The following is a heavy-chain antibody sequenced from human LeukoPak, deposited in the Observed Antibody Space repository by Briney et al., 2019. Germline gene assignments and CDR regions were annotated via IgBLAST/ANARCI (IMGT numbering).Heavy chain of an antibody. CDR2: INYSGTT. CDR1: GGAISNDNFY. Sequence: PSETLSLTCTVSGGAISNDNFYWGWVRQPPGKGLEWVGSINYSGTTYYNPSLRGRVSISADTSRTQFFLRLSSVTAAGTAVYYCARLFDSWGQGTLVTVSS. V-gene: IGHV4-39*01. CDR3: ARLFDS. J-gene: IGHJ4*02.